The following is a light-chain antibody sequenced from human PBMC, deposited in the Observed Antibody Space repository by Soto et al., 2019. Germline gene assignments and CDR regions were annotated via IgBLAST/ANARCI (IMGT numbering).Light chain of an antibody. CDR3: QTWGFRGV. J-gene: IGLJ2*01. CDR2: LNSDGSH. V-gene: IGLV4-69*01. CDR1: SGHSSYA. Sequence: QSMLTQSPSASASLGASVKLTCTLSSGHSSYAIAWHQQQPEKGPRYLMKLNSDGSHSKGDGIPDRFSGSSSGAERYLTISSLQSEDEADYYCQTWGFRGVFGGGTKLTVL.